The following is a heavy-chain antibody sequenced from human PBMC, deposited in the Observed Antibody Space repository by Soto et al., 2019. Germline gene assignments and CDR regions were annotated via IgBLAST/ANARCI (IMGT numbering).Heavy chain of an antibody. Sequence: SETLSLTCTVSGGSISSYYWSWIRQPPGKGLEWIGYIYYSGSTNYNPSLKSRVTISVDTSKNQFSLKLSSVTAADTDVYYCGRQGVTTVDYWGQGTLVTVSS. CDR3: GRQGVTTVDY. J-gene: IGHJ4*02. CDR2: IYYSGST. CDR1: GGSISSYY. D-gene: IGHD4-17*01. V-gene: IGHV4-59*01.